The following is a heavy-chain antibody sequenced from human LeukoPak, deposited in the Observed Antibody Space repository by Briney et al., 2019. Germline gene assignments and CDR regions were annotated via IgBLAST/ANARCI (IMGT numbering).Heavy chain of an antibody. CDR2: IIIKTDGGTT. CDR3: TAQSRR. J-gene: IGHJ4*02. V-gene: IGHV3-15*01. Sequence: GGSLRLSCAASGFTFSNTRMSWVRQAPGQGREWVVRIIIKTDGGTTDYAAPVKGRFTISRDDSKNTLYLQMNSLKTEDTAVYYCTAQSRRWGQGTLVTVSS. CDR1: GFTFSNTR. D-gene: IGHD3-16*01.